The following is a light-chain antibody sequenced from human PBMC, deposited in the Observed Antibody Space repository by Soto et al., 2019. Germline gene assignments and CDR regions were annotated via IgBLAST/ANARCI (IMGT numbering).Light chain of an antibody. J-gene: IGKJ4*01. CDR2: DAS. V-gene: IGKV1-9*01. CDR3: QQVNVYPSN. CDR1: QGISSY. Sequence: IQLTQSPSSLSASVGDRVTITCRASQGISSYLGWYQQKPGKAPNLLIYDASTLHSGVPSRFSGGGSGTDFTLTISSLQPEDFATYYCQQVNVYPSNFGGGTKVDI.